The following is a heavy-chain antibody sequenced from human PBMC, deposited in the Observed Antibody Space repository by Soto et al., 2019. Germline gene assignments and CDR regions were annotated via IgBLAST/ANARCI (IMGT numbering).Heavy chain of an antibody. CDR1: GGTFSSYA. J-gene: IGHJ4*01. CDR2: IIPIFGTA. V-gene: IGHV1-69*01. Sequence: QVQLVQSGAEVKKPGSSVKVSCKASGGTFSSYAISWVRQAPGQGLEWMGGIIPIFGTANYAQKFQGRVTIPAAESTGTADRELSSLRSEDTAVYYCARRFDYSDEPGDYGGHGTLVTVSS. CDR3: ARRFDYSDEPGDY. D-gene: IGHD5-12*01.